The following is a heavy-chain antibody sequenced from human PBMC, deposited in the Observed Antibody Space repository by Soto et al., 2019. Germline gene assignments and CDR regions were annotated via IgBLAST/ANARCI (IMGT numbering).Heavy chain of an antibody. V-gene: IGHV1-69*02. CDR3: ARGGGQLWLKFDY. CDR1: GGTFGSYS. CDR2: IIPILGIA. Sequence: QVQLVQSGAEVKKPGSSVKVSCRASGGTFGSYSISWVRQAPGQGLEWMGRIIPILGIANYAQKFQGRVTITADKSTSTAYMELSSLRSEDTAVYYCARGGGQLWLKFDYWGQGTLVTVSS. J-gene: IGHJ4*02. D-gene: IGHD5-18*01.